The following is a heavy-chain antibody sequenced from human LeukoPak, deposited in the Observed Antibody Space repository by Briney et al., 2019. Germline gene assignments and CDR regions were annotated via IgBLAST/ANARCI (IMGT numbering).Heavy chain of an antibody. CDR3: ARVKRPTYYYDSSGLGVFDY. V-gene: IGHV1-18*01. D-gene: IGHD3-22*01. J-gene: IGHJ4*02. CDR2: IATYNGNT. CDR1: GYTFTSYG. Sequence: GASVKVSCKASGYTFTSYGLSWVRQAPGQGLEWMGWIATYNGNTNYAQKLQGRVTMTTDTSTSTAYMELRSLRSDDTAVYYCARVKRPTYYYDSSGLGVFDYWGQGTLVTVSS.